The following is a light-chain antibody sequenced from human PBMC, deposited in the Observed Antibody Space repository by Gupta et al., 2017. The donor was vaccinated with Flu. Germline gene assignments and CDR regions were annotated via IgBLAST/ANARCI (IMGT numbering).Light chain of an antibody. CDR1: QGISNY. CDR3: QQYYNLPLT. CDR2: DGS. J-gene: IGKJ4*01. Sequence: GARVTFSCQESQGISNYLNWYQQKLGKAPKLLIYDGSNLETGITSRVRGCGSESDFTMTISSLQPEDTERYYCQQYYNLPLTFGGGTNVEIK. V-gene: IGKV1-33*01.